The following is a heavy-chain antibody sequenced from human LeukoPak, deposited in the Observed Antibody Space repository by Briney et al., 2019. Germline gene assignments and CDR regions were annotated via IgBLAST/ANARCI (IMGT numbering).Heavy chain of an antibody. CDR2: INHSGST. J-gene: IGHJ4*02. CDR3: AKSGGYGLIDY. V-gene: IGHV4-34*01. D-gene: IGHD1-26*01. CDR1: GGSFSGYY. Sequence: PSETLSLTCAVYGGSFSGYYWSWIRQPPGKGLEWVGEINHSGSTNYNPSLKSRVTISIDTSKNQFSLKLNSVTAADTAMYYCAKSGGYGLIDYWGQGTLVIVSS.